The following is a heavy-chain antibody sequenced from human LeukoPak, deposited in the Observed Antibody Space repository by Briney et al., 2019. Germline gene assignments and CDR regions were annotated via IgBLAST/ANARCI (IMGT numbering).Heavy chain of an antibody. D-gene: IGHD5-12*01. CDR2: IKSKTDGGTT. CDR1: GFTFSNAW. Sequence: GGSLRLSCAASGFTFSNAWMSWVRQAPGKGLEWVGRIKSKTDGGTTDYAAPVKGRFTISRDDSKNTLYLQMNSLKTEDTAVYYRTTEGERIVATISDYWGQGTLVTVSS. J-gene: IGHJ4*02. CDR3: TTEGERIVATISDY. V-gene: IGHV3-15*01.